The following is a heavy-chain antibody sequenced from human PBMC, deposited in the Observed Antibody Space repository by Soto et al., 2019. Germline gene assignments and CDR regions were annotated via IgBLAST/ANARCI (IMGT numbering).Heavy chain of an antibody. CDR1: GYTFSNYG. J-gene: IGHJ5*02. Sequence: QAQLVQSGAEVKKPGASVKVSCTTSGYTFSNYGISWVRQAPGHGLEWLGWISAYNGNTNYAQNLKGRVTMTTDTYTSTAYMGLRSLRSDDTAVYYCARASGTSYILFDPWGQGTLVTVSS. V-gene: IGHV1-18*01. CDR3: ARASGTSYILFDP. D-gene: IGHD1-26*01. CDR2: ISAYNGNT.